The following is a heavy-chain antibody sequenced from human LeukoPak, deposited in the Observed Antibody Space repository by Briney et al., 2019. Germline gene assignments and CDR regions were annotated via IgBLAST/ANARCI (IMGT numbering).Heavy chain of an antibody. Sequence: PGGSLRLSCAASGFTFSSYAMSWVRQAPGKGLEWVSGVSGRGGSTYYADSVKGRFTISRDNSKNTLYLQMNSLRAEDTAVYYCATQTPSYGGILPDLLESSYYYYGMDVWGQGTTVTVSS. J-gene: IGHJ6*02. CDR2: VSGRGGST. CDR1: GFTFSSYA. V-gene: IGHV3-23*01. D-gene: IGHD4-23*01. CDR3: ATQTPSYGGILPDLLESSYYYYGMDV.